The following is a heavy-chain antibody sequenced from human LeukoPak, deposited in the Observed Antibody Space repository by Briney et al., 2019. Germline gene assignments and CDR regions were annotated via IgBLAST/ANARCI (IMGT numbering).Heavy chain of an antibody. D-gene: IGHD4-17*01. CDR3: ARLGPYGDDTYYMDV. J-gene: IGHJ6*03. CDR2: MSSSGIT. Sequence: SETLSLTCTVSAGSISRYYWSWIRQPPGKGLEWIGYMSSSGITNYNPSLKSRVSISVDTSKNQSSLRLSSVTAADTAVYYCARLGPYGDDTYYMDVWGKGTTVTVSS. V-gene: IGHV4-4*09. CDR1: AGSISRYY.